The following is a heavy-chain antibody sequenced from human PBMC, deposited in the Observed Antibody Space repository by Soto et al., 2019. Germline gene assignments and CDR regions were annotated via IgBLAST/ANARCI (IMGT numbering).Heavy chain of an antibody. CDR3: ARQRTSVVTQAYFDV. J-gene: IGHJ4*02. CDR1: GGSLSGYY. D-gene: IGHD2-21*02. Sequence: SETLSLTCAVYGGSLSGYYWSWIRQPPGKGLEWIGEINVDGMTNYNPSLKRRVIVSIDTSKDLFSLRLSSVTAADTAVYFCARQRTSVVTQAYFDVWGPGSLVTVSS. V-gene: IGHV4-34*01. CDR2: INVDGMT.